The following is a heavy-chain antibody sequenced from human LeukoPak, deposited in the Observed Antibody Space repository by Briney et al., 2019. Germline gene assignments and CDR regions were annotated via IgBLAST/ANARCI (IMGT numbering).Heavy chain of an antibody. CDR2: ISSSSSNI. CDR1: GFTFSSYG. CDR3: ARGFKASTSYCTNGVCY. D-gene: IGHD2-8*01. V-gene: IGHV3-21*01. Sequence: KPGGSLRLSCAVSGFTFSSYGMSWVRQAPGKGLEWVSSISSSSSNIYYADSVKGRFTISRDNAKNSLYLQMNSLRAEDTAVYYCARGFKASTSYCTNGVCYWGQGTLVTVSS. J-gene: IGHJ4*02.